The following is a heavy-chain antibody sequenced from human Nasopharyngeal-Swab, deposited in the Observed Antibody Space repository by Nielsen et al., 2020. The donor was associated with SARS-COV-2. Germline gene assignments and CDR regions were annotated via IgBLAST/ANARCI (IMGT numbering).Heavy chain of an antibody. CDR1: GFTFSSYA. J-gene: IGHJ1*01. D-gene: IGHD1-26*01. CDR2: ISYDGSNK. Sequence: SLKISCAASGFTFSSYAMHWVRQAPGKGLEWVAVISYDGSNKYYADSVKGRFTISRDNSKNTLYLQMNSLRAEDTAVYYCARGYSGSYYEYFQHWGQGTLVTVSS. CDR3: ARGYSGSYYEYFQH. V-gene: IGHV3-30-3*01.